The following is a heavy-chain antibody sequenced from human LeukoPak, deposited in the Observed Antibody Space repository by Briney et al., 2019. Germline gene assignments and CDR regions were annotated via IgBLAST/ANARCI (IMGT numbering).Heavy chain of an antibody. J-gene: IGHJ4*02. D-gene: IGHD6-13*01. CDR1: GGTFSSYA. CDR2: IIPIFGTA. Sequence: SVKVSCKASGGTFSSYAISWVRQAPGQGLEWMGGIIPIFGTANYAQKFQGRVTITADESTSTAYMELRSLRSDDTAVYYCARGKAAAGKVFDYWGQGTLVTVSS. CDR3: ARGKAAAGKVFDY. V-gene: IGHV1-69*13.